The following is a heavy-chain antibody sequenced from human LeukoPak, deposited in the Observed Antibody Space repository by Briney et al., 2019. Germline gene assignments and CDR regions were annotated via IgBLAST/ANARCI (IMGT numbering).Heavy chain of an antibody. CDR1: GFTFNNYG. V-gene: IGHV3-30*02. Sequence: GGSLRLSCAASGFTFNNYGIHWVRQAPGKGLEWVAFIRYDGSNKYYADSVKGRFTISRDNSKNTLYLQMNRLRVEDTAVYYCARGVRGSTSWNSYYNYFYLDVWGKGTTVTVSS. J-gene: IGHJ6*03. CDR2: IRYDGSNK. CDR3: ARGVRGSTSWNSYYNYFYLDV. D-gene: IGHD1-7*01.